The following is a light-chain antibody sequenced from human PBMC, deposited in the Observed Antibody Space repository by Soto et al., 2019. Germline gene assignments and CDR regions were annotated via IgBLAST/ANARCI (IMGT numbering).Light chain of an antibody. Sequence: QSVLTQPASVSGSLGQSITISCTGSGRDVGGFDSVSWFQQHPGKAPKLLISDVTDRPSGISDRFSGSKSGNTASLTISWLQAEEEADYYCNSYTTSGTPNYVFGTGTKVTVL. V-gene: IGLV2-14*03. CDR1: GRDVGGFDS. J-gene: IGLJ1*01. CDR3: NSYTTSGTPNYV. CDR2: DVT.